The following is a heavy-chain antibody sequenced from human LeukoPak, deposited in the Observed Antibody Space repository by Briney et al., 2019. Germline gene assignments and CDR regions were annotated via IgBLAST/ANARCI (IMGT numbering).Heavy chain of an antibody. CDR3: ARVWDSGSHSRYYFDY. CDR2: IHPTGSGA. V-gene: IGHV1-46*01. Sequence: GASVKVSCKASGYTFSNHFMHWVRQAPGQGLEWMGIIHPTGSGADYAPKFQGRITITRDTSTSTLYMELTSLTSEDTAFYYCARVWDSGSHSRYYFDYWGQGTLVTVSS. CDR1: GYTFSNHF. D-gene: IGHD6-19*01. J-gene: IGHJ4*02.